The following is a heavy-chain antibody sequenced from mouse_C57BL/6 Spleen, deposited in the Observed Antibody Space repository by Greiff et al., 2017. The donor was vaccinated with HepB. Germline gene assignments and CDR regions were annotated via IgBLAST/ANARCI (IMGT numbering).Heavy chain of an antibody. J-gene: IGHJ2*01. CDR1: GFTFSSYA. D-gene: IGHD2-3*01. CDR3: ARSYDGYQYYFDY. V-gene: IGHV5-4*01. Sequence: EVQLVESGGGLVKPGGSLKLSCAASGFTFSSYAMSWVRQTPEKRLEWVATISDGGSYTYYPDNVKGRFTISRDNAKNNLYLQMSHLKSEDTAMYYCARSYDGYQYYFDYWGQGTTLTVSS. CDR2: ISDGGSYT.